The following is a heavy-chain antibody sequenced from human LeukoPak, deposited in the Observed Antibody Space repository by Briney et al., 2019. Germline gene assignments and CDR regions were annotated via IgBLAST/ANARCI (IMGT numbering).Heavy chain of an antibody. CDR3: ARETCSGGYCYLLDY. V-gene: IGHV4-59*01. J-gene: IGHJ4*02. Sequence: SETLSLICTVSGGSISSYYWNWIRQPPGKRLEWIGYIFYSGNTNYNPPLKSRVTISIDTSKNQFSLELSSVTAADTAVYYCARETCSGGYCYLLDYWGQGTLVTVSS. CDR1: GGSISSYY. D-gene: IGHD2-15*01. CDR2: IFYSGNT.